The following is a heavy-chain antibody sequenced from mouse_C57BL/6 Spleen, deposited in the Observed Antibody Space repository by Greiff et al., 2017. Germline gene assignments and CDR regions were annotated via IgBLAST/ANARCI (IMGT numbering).Heavy chain of an antibody. CDR2: IDPSDSEP. D-gene: IGHD1-2*01. J-gene: IGHJ2*01. V-gene: IGHV1-52*01. CDR3: ARSTASLDD. Sequence: QVQLKQPGAELVRPGSSVKLSCKASGYTFTSYWMHWVKQRPIQGLEWIGNIDPSDSEPHSNQKFKDKATLTVDKSSSTAYMQLSSLTSEDSAVYYCARSTASLDDWGQGTTLTVSS. CDR1: GYTFTSYW.